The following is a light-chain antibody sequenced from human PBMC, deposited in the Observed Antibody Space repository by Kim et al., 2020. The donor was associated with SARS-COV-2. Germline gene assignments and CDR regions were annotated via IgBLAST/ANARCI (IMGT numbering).Light chain of an antibody. J-gene: IGLJ3*02. V-gene: IGLV3-1*01. Sequence: VGPGQTASIICSGDNLGDKYTYWYQQKPGQSPVLVIYQDTKRPSGIPERFSGSNYGNTATLTISGTQALDEGDYYCQAWDSSTAVFGGGTKLTVL. CDR1: NLGDKY. CDR3: QAWDSSTAV. CDR2: QDT.